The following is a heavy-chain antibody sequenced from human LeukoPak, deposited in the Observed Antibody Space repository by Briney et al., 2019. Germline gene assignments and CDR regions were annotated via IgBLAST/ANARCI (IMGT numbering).Heavy chain of an antibody. CDR1: GFTFSSYG. D-gene: IGHD3-3*01. CDR3: AKNRRIFGRTLQRHYMDV. Sequence: GGSLRLSCVVSGFTFSSYGMHWVRQAPGKGLEWVAFMTYDGSKRPYADSVKGRFTISRDNSKNTLYLQMDGLRPEDAAVYYCAKNRRIFGRTLQRHYMDVWGKGTTVAVSS. J-gene: IGHJ6*03. V-gene: IGHV3-30*02. CDR2: MTYDGSKR.